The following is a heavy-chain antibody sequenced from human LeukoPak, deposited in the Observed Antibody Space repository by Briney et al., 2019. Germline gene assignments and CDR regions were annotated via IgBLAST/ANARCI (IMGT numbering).Heavy chain of an antibody. CDR3: TRGSYYDFWSGQGDFDY. CDR1: GFTFSGSA. J-gene: IGHJ4*02. CDR2: IRSKANSYAT. Sequence: GGSLKLSXAASGFTFSGSAMHWVRQASGKGLEWVGRIRSKANSYATAYAASVKGRFTISRDDSKNTAYLQMNSLKTEDTAVYYCTRGSYYDFWSGQGDFDYWGQGTLVTVSS. D-gene: IGHD3-3*01. V-gene: IGHV3-73*01.